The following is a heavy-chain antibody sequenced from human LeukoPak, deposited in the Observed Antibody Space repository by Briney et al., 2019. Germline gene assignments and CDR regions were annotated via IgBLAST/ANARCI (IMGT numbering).Heavy chain of an antibody. CDR1: GYSISSGYY. CDR2: IYHSGST. CDR3: ARDLVFNYYDSSGYSDDY. V-gene: IGHV4-38-2*02. Sequence: RPSETLSLTCTVSGYSISSGYYWGWIRQPPGKGLEWIGSIYHSGSTYYNPSLKSRVTISVDTSKNQFSLKLSSVTAADTAVYYCARDLVFNYYDSSGYSDDYWGQGTLVTVSS. J-gene: IGHJ4*02. D-gene: IGHD3-22*01.